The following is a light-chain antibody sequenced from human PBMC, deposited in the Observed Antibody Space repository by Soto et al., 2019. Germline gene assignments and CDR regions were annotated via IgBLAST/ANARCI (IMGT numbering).Light chain of an antibody. CDR2: GAS. Sequence: EIVLRQSPGTLSLSPGERATLSCRASQSVSSSYLAWYQQKPGQAPRILIYGASSRDTGIPDRFSGSGSGTDFTLPISSLEPEDFEVYYCQQYGSSPSTFGQGTRLEI. V-gene: IGKV3-20*01. CDR1: QSVSSSY. J-gene: IGKJ5*01. CDR3: QQYGSSPST.